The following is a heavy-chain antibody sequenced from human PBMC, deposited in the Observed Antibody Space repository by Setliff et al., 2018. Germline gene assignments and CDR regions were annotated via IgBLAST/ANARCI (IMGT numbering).Heavy chain of an antibody. CDR2: LYYNGTT. CDR3: ASTPRRGLDIRTRVGAFDS. V-gene: IGHV4-59*01. Sequence: PSETLSLTCTVSGASISDYYWSWIRQSPGKGLEWIGYLYYNGTTRFGPSLKSRATISLDTSRNQFSLRLTSVTAADTAVYYCASTPRRGLDIRTRVGAFDSWGQGTVVTVSS. CDR1: GASISDYY. J-gene: IGHJ4*02. D-gene: IGHD1-26*01.